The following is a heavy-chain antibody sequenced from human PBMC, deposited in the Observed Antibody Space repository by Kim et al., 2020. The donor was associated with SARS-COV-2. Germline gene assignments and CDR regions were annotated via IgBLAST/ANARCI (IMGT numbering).Heavy chain of an antibody. J-gene: IGHJ6*02. CDR2: ISHSGST. CDR1: GGSFSGYY. V-gene: IGHV4-34*01. CDR3: QGIVGRYYYGMDV. D-gene: IGHD3-22*01. Sequence: SETLSLTCAVYGGSFSGYYWSWIRQPPGKGLEWIGEISHSGSTNYNPSLKSRVTISVDTSKNQFSLKLSSVTAADTAVYYCQGIVGRYYYGMDVWGQGTTVTVSS.